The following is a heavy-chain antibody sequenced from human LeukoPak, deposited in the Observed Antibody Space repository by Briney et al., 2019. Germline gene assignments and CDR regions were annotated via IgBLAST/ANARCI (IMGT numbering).Heavy chain of an antibody. D-gene: IGHD3-22*01. CDR2: IYDSGST. J-gene: IGHJ3*02. CDR3: ARAAITTDAFDI. Sequence: SETLSLTCTVSGGSISGYYWSWIRQPPGKGLEWIGYIYDSGSTNYNPSLKSRVTISVDTSKNQFSLELSSVTAADMAVYYCARAAITTDAFDIWGQGTMVTVSS. CDR1: GGSISGYY. V-gene: IGHV4-59*01.